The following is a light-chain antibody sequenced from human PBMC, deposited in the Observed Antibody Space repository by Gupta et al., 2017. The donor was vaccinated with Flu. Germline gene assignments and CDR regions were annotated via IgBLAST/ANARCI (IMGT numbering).Light chain of an antibody. CDR3: QQDDNLPIT. J-gene: IGKJ4*01. CDR2: DAS. Sequence: PSSLTASVGDRVTITCQASQEITYYLNWYQQKPGKAPKLLIYDASKVETGVPSRFSGSGSATXFTFTIXILHPEDSATYYCQQDDNLPITFGXGTKVEIK. V-gene: IGKV1-33*01. CDR1: QEITYY.